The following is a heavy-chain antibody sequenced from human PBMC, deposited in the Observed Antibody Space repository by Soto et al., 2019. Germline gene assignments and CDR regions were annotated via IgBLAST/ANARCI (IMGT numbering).Heavy chain of an antibody. Sequence: SLRLSGSASGFTFDNCAMHWVRQARGKGLEWVSGISWDSTTVGYADSVKGRFTISRDDAKNSLYLQMNSLRREDTALYYCVQGRYPTMATPLDHWGQGTLVTVSS. V-gene: IGHV3-9*01. CDR2: ISWDSTTV. D-gene: IGHD3-10*01. CDR1: GFTFDNCA. CDR3: VQGRYPTMATPLDH. J-gene: IGHJ5*02.